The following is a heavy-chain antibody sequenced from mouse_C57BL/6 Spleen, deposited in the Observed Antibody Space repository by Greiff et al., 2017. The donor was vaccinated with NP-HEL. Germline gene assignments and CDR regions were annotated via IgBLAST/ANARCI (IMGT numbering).Heavy chain of an antibody. CDR1: GYSITSGYY. Sequence: VQLKQSGPGLVKPSQSLSLTCSVTGYSITSGYYWNWIRQFPGNKLEWMGYIRSDGSNNYNPSLKNRISITRDTSMHPFFLKLNSVDTEDSATSNCARVVDYFDYWGQGTTLTVFS. D-gene: IGHD1-1*02. CDR3: ARVVDYFDY. CDR2: IRSDGSN. V-gene: IGHV3-6*01. J-gene: IGHJ2*01.